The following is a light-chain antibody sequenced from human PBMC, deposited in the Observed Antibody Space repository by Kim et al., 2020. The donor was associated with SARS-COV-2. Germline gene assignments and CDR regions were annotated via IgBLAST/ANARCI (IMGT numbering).Light chain of an antibody. V-gene: IGKV3-20*01. Sequence: EIVLTQSPGTLSLSPGERATLSCRASQSVSSNYLAWYQQKPGQAPRLLFYGASSRATGIPDRFSGSGSGTDFTLTISRLEPEDFAGYYCQHYGTSPFTFGPGTKVDIK. CDR1: QSVSSNY. J-gene: IGKJ3*01. CDR2: GAS. CDR3: QHYGTSPFT.